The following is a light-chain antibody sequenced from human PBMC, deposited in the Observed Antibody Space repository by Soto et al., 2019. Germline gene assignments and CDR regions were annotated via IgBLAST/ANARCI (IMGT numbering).Light chain of an antibody. Sequence: QSVLTHPASLSGSPGQSITITCSGTSRDVGNYNLVSWYQQHPGKAPKLMIYDVSNRPSGVSDRFSGSKSGNTASLTISGLQAEDEADYYCSSFTTSSTYVFGTGTKVTVL. CDR3: SSFTTSSTYV. CDR2: DVS. CDR1: SRDVGNYNL. J-gene: IGLJ1*01. V-gene: IGLV2-14*02.